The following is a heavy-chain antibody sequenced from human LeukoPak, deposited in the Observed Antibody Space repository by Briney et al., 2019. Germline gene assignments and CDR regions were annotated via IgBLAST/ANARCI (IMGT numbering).Heavy chain of an antibody. CDR3: ATRAWGHGAFDI. D-gene: IGHD7-27*01. V-gene: IGHV1-18*01. CDR1: GYTLTSYG. Sequence: SVKVSCKASGYTLTSYGISWVRQAPGQGLEWMGWISAYNGNTNYAQKLQGRVTMTTDTSTSTAYMELRSLRSDDTAVYYCATRAWGHGAFDIWGQGTMVTVSS. J-gene: IGHJ3*02. CDR2: ISAYNGNT.